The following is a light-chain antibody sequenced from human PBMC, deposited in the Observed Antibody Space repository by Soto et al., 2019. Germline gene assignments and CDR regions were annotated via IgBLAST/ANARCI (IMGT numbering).Light chain of an antibody. V-gene: IGKV1-5*01. CDR2: DAS. CDR1: QSISSW. J-gene: IGKJ1*01. Sequence: ESQMTQSPSTLSAYVGDRVNIXFRASQSISSWLAWYQQKPGKAPKLLIYDASSLESGVPSRFSGSGSGTEFTLTISSLQPDDFATYYCQQYNSYSAFGQGTKV. CDR3: QQYNSYSA.